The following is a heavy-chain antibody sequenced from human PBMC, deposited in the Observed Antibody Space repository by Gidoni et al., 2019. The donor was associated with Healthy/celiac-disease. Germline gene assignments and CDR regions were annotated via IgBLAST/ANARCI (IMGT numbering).Heavy chain of an antibody. CDR2: ISYDGSNK. CDR1: GFPFSSYA. J-gene: IGHJ4*02. CDR3: ARDPGQVEGATEGYFDY. D-gene: IGHD1-26*01. Sequence: QVQLVESGGGVVQPGRSLRLSCAASGFPFSSYAMHWVRQAPGKGLEWVAVISYDGSNKYYADSVKGRFTISRDNSKNTLYLQMNSLRAEDTAVYYCARDPGQVEGATEGYFDYWGQGTLVTVSS. V-gene: IGHV3-30*04.